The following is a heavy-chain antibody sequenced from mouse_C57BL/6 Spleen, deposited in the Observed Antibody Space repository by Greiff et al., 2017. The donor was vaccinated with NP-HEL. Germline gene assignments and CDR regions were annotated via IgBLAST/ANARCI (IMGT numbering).Heavy chain of an antibody. J-gene: IGHJ3*01. CDR3: ARDLYYYGSSSAY. V-gene: IGHV1-82*01. D-gene: IGHD1-1*01. CDR2: IYPGDGDT. CDR1: GYAFSSSW. Sequence: QFQLQQSGPELVKPGASVKISCKASGYAFSSSWMNWVKQRPGKGLEWIGRIYPGDGDTNYNGKFKGKATLTADKSSSTAYMQLSSLTSEDSAVYFCARDLYYYGSSSAYWGQGTLVTVSA.